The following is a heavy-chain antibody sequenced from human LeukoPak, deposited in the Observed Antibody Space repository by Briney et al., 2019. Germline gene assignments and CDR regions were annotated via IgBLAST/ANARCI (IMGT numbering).Heavy chain of an antibody. Sequence: GGSLRLSCAASGFTFSSYAMSWVRQAPGKGLEWVANIKQDGSEKYYVDSVKGRFTISRDNAKNSLYLQMNSLRAEDTAVYYCARGIAYYDILGGMDVWGQGTTVTVSS. CDR1: GFTFSSYA. CDR2: IKQDGSEK. CDR3: ARGIAYYDILGGMDV. V-gene: IGHV3-7*01. J-gene: IGHJ6*02. D-gene: IGHD3-9*01.